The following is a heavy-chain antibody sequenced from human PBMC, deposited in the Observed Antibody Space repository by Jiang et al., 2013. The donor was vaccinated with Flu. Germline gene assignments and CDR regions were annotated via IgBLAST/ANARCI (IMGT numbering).Heavy chain of an antibody. J-gene: IGHJ3*02. D-gene: IGHD2-8*01. V-gene: IGHV5-51*01. Sequence: AEVKKPGESLTISCKASGYMFTNYWIGWVRQMPGKGLEWMGIIHPVDSDPRYSPSFQGHVTISTDRSTSTAYLQWAGLRASDTGIYYCARQVYSAGWVDAFDIWGQGTLVTVSA. CDR3: ARQVYSAGWVDAFDI. CDR1: GYMFTNYW. CDR2: IHPVDSDP.